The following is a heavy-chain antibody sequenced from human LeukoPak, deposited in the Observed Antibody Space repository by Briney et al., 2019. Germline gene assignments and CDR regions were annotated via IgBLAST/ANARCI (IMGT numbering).Heavy chain of an antibody. J-gene: IGHJ4*02. CDR2: IYYSGST. V-gene: IGHV4-39*07. CDR1: GGSISSSSYY. CDR3: ARFRYCTSDSSCYYDFDY. D-gene: IGHD3-22*01. Sequence: SETLSLTCTVPGGSISSSSYYWGWIRQPPGKGLEWIGSIYYSGSTYYNPSLKSRVTISVDTSKNQFSLKLSSVTAADTAVYYCARFRYCTSDSSCYYDFDYWGQGTLVTVSS.